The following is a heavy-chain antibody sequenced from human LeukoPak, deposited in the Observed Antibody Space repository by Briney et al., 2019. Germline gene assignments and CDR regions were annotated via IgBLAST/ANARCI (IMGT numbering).Heavy chain of an antibody. J-gene: IGHJ4*02. CDR3: ARDERYDSSGYPFDY. V-gene: IGHV1-2*02. CDR2: INPNSGGT. CDR1: GGTFNRYA. D-gene: IGHD3-22*01. Sequence: ASVKVSCKASGGTFNRYAISWLRQAPGQGLEWMGWINPNSGGTNYAQKFQGRVTMTRDTSISTAYMELSRLRSDDTAVYYCARDERYDSSGYPFDYWGQGTLVTVSS.